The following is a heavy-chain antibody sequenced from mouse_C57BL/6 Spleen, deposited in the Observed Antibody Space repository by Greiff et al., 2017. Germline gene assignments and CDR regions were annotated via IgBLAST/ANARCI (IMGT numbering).Heavy chain of an antibody. Sequence: QVQLQQPGAELVRPGSSVKLSCKASGYTFTSYWMHWVKQRPIQGLEWIGNIDPSDSETHYNQKFKDKATLTVDKSSSPAYMQLSSLTSEDSAVYYCARGRYDGGGFDYWGQGTTLTVSS. V-gene: IGHV1-52*01. CDR1: GYTFTSYW. CDR3: ARGRYDGGGFDY. J-gene: IGHJ2*01. CDR2: IDPSDSET. D-gene: IGHD2-12*01.